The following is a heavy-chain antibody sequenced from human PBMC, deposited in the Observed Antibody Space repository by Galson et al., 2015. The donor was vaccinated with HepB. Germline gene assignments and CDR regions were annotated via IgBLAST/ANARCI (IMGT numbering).Heavy chain of an antibody. D-gene: IGHD1-14*01. J-gene: IGHJ4*02. V-gene: IGHV3-49*04. CDR3: TRYGPAHFDY. CDR1: GFTFGDYA. Sequence: SLRLSCAASGFTFGDYAMSWVRQAPGKGLEWVGFIRSKAYGGTTEYAASVKGRFTISRDDSKSIAYLQMNSLKTEDTAVYYCTRYGPAHFDYWGQGTLVTVSS. CDR2: IRSKAYGGTT.